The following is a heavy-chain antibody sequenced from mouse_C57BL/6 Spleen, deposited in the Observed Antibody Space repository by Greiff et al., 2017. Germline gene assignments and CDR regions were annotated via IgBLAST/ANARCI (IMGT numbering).Heavy chain of an antibody. J-gene: IGHJ2*01. D-gene: IGHD2-3*01. CDR2: IYPGDGDT. V-gene: IGHV1-82*01. CDR3: AREEGWLGGFDY. Sequence: QVQLQQSGPELVKPGASVKISCKASGYAFSSSWMNWVKQRPGKGLEWIGRIYPGDGDTNYNGKFKGKATLTADKSSSPAYMQLISLTSGDSAVYFCAREEGWLGGFDYWGQGTTLTVSA. CDR1: GYAFSSSW.